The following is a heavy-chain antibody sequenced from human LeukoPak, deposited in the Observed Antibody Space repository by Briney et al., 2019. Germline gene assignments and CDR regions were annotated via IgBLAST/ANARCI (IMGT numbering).Heavy chain of an antibody. D-gene: IGHD4-17*01. CDR2: ISGSDDST. CDR1: GFTFSIYA. CDR3: TKLAVTTRDY. Sequence: PGGSLRLSFAASGFTFSIYAMNWVRQAPGKGLEWVSTISGSDDSTYYADSVKGRFTISRDNSKNTLFLQMSSLRAEDTAVYYCTKLAVTTRDYWGPGTLVTVSS. V-gene: IGHV3-23*01. J-gene: IGHJ4*02.